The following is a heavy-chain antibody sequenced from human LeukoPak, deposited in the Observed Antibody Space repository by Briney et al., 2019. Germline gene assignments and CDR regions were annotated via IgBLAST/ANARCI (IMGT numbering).Heavy chain of an antibody. CDR1: GFTFSSYS. CDR2: ISSTSSFI. Sequence: PGGSLRLSCAASGFTFSSYSLNWVRQAPGKGLEWVSSISSTSSFIYYADSVKGRFTISRDNAMNSLYLQMNTLRAEDTAVYYCARDLGSGYSDCGGQGTLVTVSS. J-gene: IGHJ4*02. V-gene: IGHV3-21*01. CDR3: ARDLGSGYSDC. D-gene: IGHD3-22*01.